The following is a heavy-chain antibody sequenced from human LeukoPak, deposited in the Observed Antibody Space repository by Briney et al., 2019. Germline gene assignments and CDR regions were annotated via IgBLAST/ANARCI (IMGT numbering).Heavy chain of an antibody. CDR1: GYTFTGYY. D-gene: IGHD3-9*01. V-gene: IGHV1-2*02. J-gene: IGHJ4*02. Sequence: ASVKVSCKASGYTFTGYYMHWVRQAPGQGLEWMGWINPNSGGTNYAQKFQGRVTMTRDTSISTAYMELSGLRSDDTAVYYCARELRNVGEDILTGYSSDYWGQGTLVTVSS. CDR3: ARELRNVGEDILTGYSSDY. CDR2: INPNSGGT.